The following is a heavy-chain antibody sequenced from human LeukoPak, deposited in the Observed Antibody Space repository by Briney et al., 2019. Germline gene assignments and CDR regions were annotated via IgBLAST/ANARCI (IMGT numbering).Heavy chain of an antibody. Sequence: GGSLRLSCGASGFTFSSAWMSWVRQAPGKGLEWVGRVKTKADGGTTEYAAPVKGRFTISRDDSKNTLDLQMNSLKTEDTGMYYCVTDVPYPAPQIDFWGQGTLVTVSS. J-gene: IGHJ4*02. CDR1: GFTFSSAW. D-gene: IGHD2-2*01. CDR3: VTDVPYPAPQIDF. CDR2: VKTKADGGTT. V-gene: IGHV3-15*01.